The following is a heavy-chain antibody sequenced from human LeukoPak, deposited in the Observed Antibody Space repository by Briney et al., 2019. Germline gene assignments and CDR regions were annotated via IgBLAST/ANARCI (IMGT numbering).Heavy chain of an antibody. CDR3: ATRDAGVYSGYDYYY. Sequence: GGSLRLSCAASGFTFSGYYMSWIRQAPGKGLEWVSYISSSGSTIYYADSVKGRFTISRDNAKNSLYLQMNSLRAEDTAVYYCATRDAGVYSGYDYYYWGQGTLVTVSS. CDR2: ISSSGSTI. CDR1: GFTFSGYY. J-gene: IGHJ4*02. D-gene: IGHD5-12*01. V-gene: IGHV3-11*01.